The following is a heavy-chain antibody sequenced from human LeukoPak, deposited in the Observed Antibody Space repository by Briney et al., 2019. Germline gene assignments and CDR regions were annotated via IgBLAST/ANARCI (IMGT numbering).Heavy chain of an antibody. CDR3: ARRVGWPTTTYYYMDV. V-gene: IGHV4-59*01. Sequence: SETLSLTCSVSGGSITDFYWSWIRQSPGKGLEYMGYIYHSGSTNYNPSLKSRVTISLDTSSNNLFLKMTSVSASDTAVYYCARRVGWPTTTYYYMDVWGKGTTVTIS. CDR1: GGSITDFY. D-gene: IGHD6-19*01. CDR2: IYHSGST. J-gene: IGHJ6*03.